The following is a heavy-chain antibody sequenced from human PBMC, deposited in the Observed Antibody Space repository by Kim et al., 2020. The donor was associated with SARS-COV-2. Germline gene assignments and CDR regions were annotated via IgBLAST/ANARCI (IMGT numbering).Heavy chain of an antibody. V-gene: IGHV3-9*01. CDR2: ISWNSGSI. D-gene: IGHD3-16*01. CDR1: GFTFGDYA. Sequence: GGSLRLSCAASGFTFGDYAMHWVRQAPGKGLEWVSGISWNSGSIGYADSVKGRFTISRDNAKNSLYLQMNSLRAEDTALYYCAKVSVRFIYYGMDVWGQGTTVTVSS. CDR3: AKVSVRFIYYGMDV. J-gene: IGHJ6*02.